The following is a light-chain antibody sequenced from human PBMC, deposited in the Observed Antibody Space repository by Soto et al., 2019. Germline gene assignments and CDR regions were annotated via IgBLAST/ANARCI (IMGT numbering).Light chain of an antibody. CDR2: EVS. CDR3: CSYTSTSTRV. J-gene: IGLJ1*01. CDR1: SSDVGACNH. V-gene: IGLV2-14*01. Sequence: QSALTQPASVSGSPGQSITISCTGTSSDVGACNHVSWYQHHPGKAPKLMIFEVSSRPSGVSYRFSGSKSGNTASLTISGLQAEDEADYYCCSYTSTSTRVFGTGTKLTVL.